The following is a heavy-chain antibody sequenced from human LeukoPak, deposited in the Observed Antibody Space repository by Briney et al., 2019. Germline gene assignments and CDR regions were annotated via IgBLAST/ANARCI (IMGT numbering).Heavy chain of an antibody. Sequence: GGSLRLSCAASGFTFSNAWLSWVRQAPGKGLEWVGRIKSKTDGGTTDYAAPVKGRFTISRDDSKTTLYLQMNSLKTEDTAVYYCTTDRTWEKRTFDYWGQGTLVTVSS. V-gene: IGHV3-15*01. CDR2: IKSKTDGGTT. J-gene: IGHJ4*02. D-gene: IGHD1-26*01. CDR1: GFTFSNAW. CDR3: TTDRTWEKRTFDY.